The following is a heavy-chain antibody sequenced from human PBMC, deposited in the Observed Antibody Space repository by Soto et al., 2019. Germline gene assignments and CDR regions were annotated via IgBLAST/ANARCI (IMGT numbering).Heavy chain of an antibody. CDR3: ASRQDIVVVGAATRSVY. Sequence: EVQLLESGGGLVQPGGSLRLSCAASGFTFSSYAMSWVRQAPGKGLEWVSAISGSGGSTYYADSVKGRFTISRDNSKNTLYLQKNSLRAEDTAVYYCASRQDIVVVGAATRSVYWGQGTLVTVSS. CDR1: GFTFSSYA. CDR2: ISGSGGST. V-gene: IGHV3-23*01. D-gene: IGHD2-15*01. J-gene: IGHJ4*02.